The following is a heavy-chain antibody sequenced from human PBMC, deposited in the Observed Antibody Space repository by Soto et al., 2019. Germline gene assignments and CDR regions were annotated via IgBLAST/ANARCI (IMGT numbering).Heavy chain of an antibody. V-gene: IGHV1-18*04. J-gene: IGHJ6*02. CDR3: ARDVRQLEYYYYGMDV. D-gene: IGHD6-13*01. CDR2: ISAYNGNT. CDR1: GYTFTSYG. Sequence: ASVKVSCKASGYTFTSYGISWVRQAPGQGLEWMGWISAYNGNTNYAQKLQGRVTMTTDTSTSTAYMELRSLRSDDTAVYYCARDVRQLEYYYYGMDVSGQGSKVTVSS.